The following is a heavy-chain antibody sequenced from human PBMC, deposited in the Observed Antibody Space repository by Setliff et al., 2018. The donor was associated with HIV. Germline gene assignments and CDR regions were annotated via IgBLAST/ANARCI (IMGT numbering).Heavy chain of an antibody. CDR2: ISGYNGNT. V-gene: IGHV1-18*01. CDR3: ARVPYRSAWFSGGHDAFDV. CDR1: GYTFTSYG. D-gene: IGHD6-19*01. Sequence: ASVKVSCKASGYTFTSYGISWVRQAPGQGLEWMGWISGYNGNTKYVQRYQGRFTMTTDTSTSKVYMELRTLRSDDTAVYYCARVPYRSAWFSGGHDAFDVWGQGTMVTVSS. J-gene: IGHJ3*01.